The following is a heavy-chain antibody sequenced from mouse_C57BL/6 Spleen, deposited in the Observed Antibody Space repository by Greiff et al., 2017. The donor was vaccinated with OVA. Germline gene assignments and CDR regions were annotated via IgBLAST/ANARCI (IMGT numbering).Heavy chain of an antibody. J-gene: IGHJ2*01. CDR1: GYSITSGYD. D-gene: IGHD2-3*01. CDR2: ISYSGST. V-gene: IGHV3-1*01. CDR3: ARGDDCYSYFDY. Sequence: VQLKESGPGMVKPSQSLSLTCTVTGYSITSGYDWHWIRHFPGNKLEWMGYISYSGSTNYNPSLKSRISITHDTSKNHFFLKLNSVTTEDTATYYCARGDDCYSYFDYWGQGTTLTVSS.